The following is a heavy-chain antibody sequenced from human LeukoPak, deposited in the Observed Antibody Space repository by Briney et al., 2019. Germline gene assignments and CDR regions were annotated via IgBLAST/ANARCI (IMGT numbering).Heavy chain of an antibody. CDR2: IYYSGST. CDR3: ARQAGRFGEWLLEFHFDY. V-gene: IGHV4-39*01. J-gene: IGHJ4*02. Sequence: PSETLSLTCTVSGGSISSSSYYWGWIRQPPGRGLEWIGSIYYSGSTYYNPSLKSRVTISVDTSKNQCSLKLSSVTAADTAVYYCARQAGRFGEWLLEFHFDYWGQGTLVTVSS. D-gene: IGHD3-3*01. CDR1: GGSISSSSYY.